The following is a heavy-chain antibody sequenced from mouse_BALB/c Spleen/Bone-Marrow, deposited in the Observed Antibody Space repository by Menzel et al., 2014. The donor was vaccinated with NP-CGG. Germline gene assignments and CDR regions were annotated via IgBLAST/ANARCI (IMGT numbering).Heavy chain of an antibody. V-gene: IGHV3-8*02. Sequence: EVQLVESGPSLVKPSQTLSLTCSVTGDSITSGYWNWFRKFPGIKLKYMGYISYSGSTYYIPSFKSRISITRDTSKNQYYLQLNSVTTEDTATYYCATYDGYCFDYWGQGTTLTVSS. CDR2: ISYSGST. D-gene: IGHD2-3*01. J-gene: IGHJ2*01. CDR3: ATYDGYCFDY. CDR1: GDSITSGY.